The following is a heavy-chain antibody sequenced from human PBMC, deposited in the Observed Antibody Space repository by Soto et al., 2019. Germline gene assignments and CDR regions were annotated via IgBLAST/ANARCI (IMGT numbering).Heavy chain of an antibody. CDR2: IYYNGDT. Sequence: LSLTCSVSGGSISSSTYNWDWIRQPPGKGLEWIGTIYYNGDTDYNPSLKSRAAISVDASDFQFSLKLTSVTAADTSIYYCARFSGNAFDIWGHGTMVTVSS. J-gene: IGHJ3*02. CDR1: GGSISSSTYN. V-gene: IGHV4-39*01. CDR3: ARFSGNAFDI.